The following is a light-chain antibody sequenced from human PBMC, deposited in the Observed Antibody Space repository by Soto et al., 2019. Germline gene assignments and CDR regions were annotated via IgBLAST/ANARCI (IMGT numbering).Light chain of an antibody. J-gene: IGKJ4*01. Sequence: DIVMTQTPDSLAVSLGERATINCKSSQSVLHSPNNRNYLAWYQQKPRQPLKLLISRASTPESGVPERFSGSGSEKDFTHTISSLQAEDVAIYYCQQYYGTPPSFGGGTKVEIK. CDR1: QSVLHSPNNRNY. CDR2: RAS. V-gene: IGKV4-1*01. CDR3: QQYYGTPPS.